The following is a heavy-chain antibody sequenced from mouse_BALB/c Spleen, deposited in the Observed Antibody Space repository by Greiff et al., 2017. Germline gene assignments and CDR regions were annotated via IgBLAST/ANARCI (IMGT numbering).Heavy chain of an antibody. J-gene: IGHJ3*01. V-gene: IGHV1-4*02. Sequence: QVQLQQSAAELARPGASVKMSCKASGYTFTSYTMHWVKQRPGQGLEWIGYINPSSGYTEYDQKFKDKTTLTADKSSSTAYMQLSSLTSEDSAVYYCARWYGNSWFAYWGQGTLVTVSA. CDR3: ARWYGNSWFAY. CDR2: INPSSGYT. D-gene: IGHD2-10*02. CDR1: GYTFTSYT.